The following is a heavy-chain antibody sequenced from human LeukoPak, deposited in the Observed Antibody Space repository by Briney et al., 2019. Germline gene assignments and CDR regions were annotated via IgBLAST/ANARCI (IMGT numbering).Heavy chain of an antibody. V-gene: IGHV1-69*04. J-gene: IGHJ4*02. CDR1: GGTFSSYA. CDR2: IIPILGIA. CDR3: ASTSDCSTTSCPNAFDY. D-gene: IGHD2-2*01. Sequence: SVKVSCKASGGTFSSYAISWVRQAPGHGLEWMGRIIPILGIANYAQKFQGRVTITADKPTYTAYMELSSLRSEDTAVYYCASTSDCSTTSCPNAFDYWGQGTLVTVSS.